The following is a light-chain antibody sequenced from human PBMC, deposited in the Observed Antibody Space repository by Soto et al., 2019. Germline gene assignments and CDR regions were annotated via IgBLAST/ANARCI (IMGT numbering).Light chain of an antibody. Sequence: DIQMTQSQSSLSASVGYRVTITCLASQSISSALAWYQQKPGKAPKLLIYAASSLQSGVPSRFSGSGSGTDFTLTISSLQPEDFATYYCQQSYSTPQTFGQGPKVDIK. J-gene: IGKJ1*01. CDR2: AAS. V-gene: IGKV1-39*01. CDR3: QQSYSTPQT. CDR1: QSISSA.